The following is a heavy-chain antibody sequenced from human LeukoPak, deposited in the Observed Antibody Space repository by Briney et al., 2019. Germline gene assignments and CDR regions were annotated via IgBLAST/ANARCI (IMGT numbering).Heavy chain of an antibody. CDR2: IYYSGST. V-gene: IGHV4-59*01. CDR3: AAFSVDTVMADGFDI. CDR1: GGSISSYY. Sequence: PSETLSLTCTVSGGSISSYYWSWIRQPPGKGLEWIGYIYYSGSTNYNPSLKSRVTISVDTSKNQFSLKLGSVTAADTAVYYCAAFSVDTVMADGFDIWGQGTMVTVSS. J-gene: IGHJ3*02. D-gene: IGHD5-18*01.